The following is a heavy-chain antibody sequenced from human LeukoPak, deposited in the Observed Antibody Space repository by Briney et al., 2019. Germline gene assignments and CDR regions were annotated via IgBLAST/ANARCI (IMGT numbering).Heavy chain of an antibody. J-gene: IGHJ5*02. D-gene: IGHD2-2*03. CDR1: GGSISSYY. CDR2: IYYSGST. Sequence: SETLSLTCTVSGGSISSYYWSWIRQPPGKGLEWIGCIYYSGSTNYNPSLKSRVTISVDTSKNQFSLKLSSVTAADTAVYYCARDLGYCSSTSCYGWFDPWGQGTLVTVSS. CDR3: ARDLGYCSSTSCYGWFDP. V-gene: IGHV4-59*01.